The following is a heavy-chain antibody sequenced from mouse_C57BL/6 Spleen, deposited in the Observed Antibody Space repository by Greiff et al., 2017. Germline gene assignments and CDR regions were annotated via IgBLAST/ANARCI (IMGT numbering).Heavy chain of an antibody. J-gene: IGHJ4*01. CDR2: ISYDGSN. D-gene: IGHD2-4*01. CDR3: ARDGDDSDGMDY. CDR1: GYSITSGYY. V-gene: IGHV3-6*01. Sequence: EVKLMESGPGLVKPSQSLSLTCSVTGYSITSGYYWNWIRQFPGNKLEWMGYISYDGSNNYNPSLKNRISITRDTSKNQFFLKLNSVTTEDTATYYCARDGDDSDGMDYWGQGTSVTVSS.